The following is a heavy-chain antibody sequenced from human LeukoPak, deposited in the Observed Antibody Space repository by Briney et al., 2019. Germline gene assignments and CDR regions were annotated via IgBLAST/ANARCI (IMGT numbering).Heavy chain of an antibody. J-gene: IGHJ3*02. Sequence: VSVKVSCKACGGTLRNYGISLLGQAPGPALEWIGWISAYIVNTNYVQKLQRRVTMTTDTSTSTAYMELRSLRSYDTAVYYCARDRSTIFGVVIRPFDIWGQGTMVTVSS. V-gene: IGHV1-18*01. D-gene: IGHD3-3*01. CDR2: ISAYIVNT. CDR1: GGTLRNYG. CDR3: ARDRSTIFGVVIRPFDI.